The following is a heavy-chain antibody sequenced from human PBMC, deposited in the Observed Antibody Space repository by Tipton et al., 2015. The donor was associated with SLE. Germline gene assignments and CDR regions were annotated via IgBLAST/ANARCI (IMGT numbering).Heavy chain of an antibody. CDR3: ARGRVDYIRGTYRPSSFDY. Sequence: GLVKPSETLSLTCAVYGGSFSDYYWSWIRQSPGKALEWIGDIHDSGDRHYNPSLKSRVSISVDTSENHISLRLSSLTAADTALYYCARGRVDYIRGTYRPSSFDYWGQGTQVTVSA. CDR1: GGSFSDYY. D-gene: IGHD3-16*02. CDR2: IHDSGDR. V-gene: IGHV4-34*01. J-gene: IGHJ4*02.